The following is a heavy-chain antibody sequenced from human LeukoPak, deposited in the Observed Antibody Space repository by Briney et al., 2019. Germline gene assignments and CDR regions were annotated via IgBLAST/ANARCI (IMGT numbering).Heavy chain of an antibody. J-gene: IGHJ4*02. CDR3: ARGATEGIDY. CDR1: GYTFTSYD. Sequence: ASVKVSCKASGYTFTSYDINWVRQATGQGLEWMGWMNPNSGSTGYGQKFQGRVTMTRNTSISTAYMELSSLTSEDTANYYCARGATEGIDYWGQGTLDTVSS. CDR2: MNPNSGST. V-gene: IGHV1-8*01.